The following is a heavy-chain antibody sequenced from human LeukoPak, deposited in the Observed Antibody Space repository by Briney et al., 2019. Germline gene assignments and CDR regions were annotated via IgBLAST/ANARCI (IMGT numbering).Heavy chain of an antibody. CDR3: ARDSITFFGVIEAHYYYYYMDV. CDR2: ISYDGSNK. V-gene: IGHV3-30*04. D-gene: IGHD3-3*01. CDR1: GFSFSDYA. J-gene: IGHJ6*03. Sequence: PGRSLRLSCAASGFSFSDYAIHWVRQAPGKGLEWVAVISYDGSNKYYADSVQGRFTMSRDNPKNVVFLHMNTLRAEDTAVYFCARDSITFFGVIEAHYYYYYMDVWGKGTTVTVSS.